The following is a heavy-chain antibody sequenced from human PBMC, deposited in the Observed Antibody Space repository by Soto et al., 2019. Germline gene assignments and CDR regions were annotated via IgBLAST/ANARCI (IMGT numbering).Heavy chain of an antibody. D-gene: IGHD3-3*01. V-gene: IGHV3-73*02. CDR1: GFIFSDSA. CDR3: TRGIDVWRGYPGYYLDY. CDR2: IRRKANNYET. J-gene: IGHJ4*02. Sequence: EVQLVESGGGLVQPGGSLKLSCAASGFIFSDSALHWVRQASGKGLEWVGRIRRKANNYETTYAASVEGRFAISRDDSKNTAYLQRNSLKTEDTAIYYCTRGIDVWRGYPGYYLDYGGQGTLVTVSP.